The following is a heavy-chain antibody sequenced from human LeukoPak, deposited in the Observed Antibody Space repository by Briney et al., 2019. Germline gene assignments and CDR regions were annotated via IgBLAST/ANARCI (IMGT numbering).Heavy chain of an antibody. V-gene: IGHV3-7*01. D-gene: IGHD4-23*01. Sequence: PGGSLRLSCAASGFTFSSYEMNWVRQAPGKGLEWVANIKQDGSEKYYVDSVKGRFTISRDNAKNSLYLQMNSLRAEDTAVYYCATSVKGHGGLLRYWGQGTLVTVSS. CDR2: IKQDGSEK. CDR1: GFTFSSYE. J-gene: IGHJ4*02. CDR3: ATSVKGHGGLLRY.